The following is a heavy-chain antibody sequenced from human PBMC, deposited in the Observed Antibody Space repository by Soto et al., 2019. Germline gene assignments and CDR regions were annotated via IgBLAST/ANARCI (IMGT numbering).Heavy chain of an antibody. V-gene: IGHV1-69*13. D-gene: IGHD6-13*01. CDR2: IIPFFGTA. J-gene: IGHJ4*02. CDR1: NDTFSNYA. CDR3: ARERVGRTQRNIAAAGLFDY. Sequence: SVKVSCKASNDTFSNYAISWVRQAPGQGLEWMGGIIPFFGTAKDAQKFQGRVTITADESTSTAYMELSSLRSEDTALYYCARERVGRTQRNIAAAGLFDYWGQGTLVTVSS.